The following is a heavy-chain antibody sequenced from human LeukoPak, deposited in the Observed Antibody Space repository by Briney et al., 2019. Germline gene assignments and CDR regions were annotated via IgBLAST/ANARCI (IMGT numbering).Heavy chain of an antibody. CDR1: RFTFSNYW. CDR3: AKWGPYCVGDYCPALDS. D-gene: IGHD2-21*02. CDR2: INQDGSKK. J-gene: IGHJ4*02. Sequence: TGGSLRLSCVASRFTFSNYWMSWVRQAPAKGLEWVANINQDGSKKRYADSMKGRFTISRDNGQESLYLQLNSLRAEDTAVYYCAKWGPYCVGDYCPALDSWGPGTLVTVSS. V-gene: IGHV3-7*01.